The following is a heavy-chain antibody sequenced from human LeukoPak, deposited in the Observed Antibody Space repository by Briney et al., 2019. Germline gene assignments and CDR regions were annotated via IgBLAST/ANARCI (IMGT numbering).Heavy chain of an antibody. Sequence: SGTLSLTCAVSGGSISSSHWWSWVRQPPGKGLEWMGETYHSGSTNYNPSLKSRVTISVDKSKNQFSLKLSSVTAADTAVYYCARKDYGSGSFSRSFDYWGQGTLVTVSS. V-gene: IGHV4-4*02. CDR2: TYHSGST. CDR3: ARKDYGSGSFSRSFDY. CDR1: GGSISSSHW. J-gene: IGHJ4*02. D-gene: IGHD3-10*01.